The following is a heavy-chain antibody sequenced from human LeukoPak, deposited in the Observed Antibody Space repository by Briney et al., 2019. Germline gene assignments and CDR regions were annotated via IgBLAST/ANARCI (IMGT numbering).Heavy chain of an antibody. J-gene: IGHJ4*02. CDR2: ISAYNGNT. D-gene: IGHD2-15*01. V-gene: IGHV1-18*04. Sequence: GASVKVSCKASGYTFTSYGISWVRQAPGQGLEWMGWISAYNGNTNYAQKLQGRVTMTTDTSTSTAYMELRSLRSDDTAVYYCARAVGDIVVVVAAIDYWGQGTLVTASS. CDR3: ARAVGDIVVVVAAIDY. CDR1: GYTFTSYG.